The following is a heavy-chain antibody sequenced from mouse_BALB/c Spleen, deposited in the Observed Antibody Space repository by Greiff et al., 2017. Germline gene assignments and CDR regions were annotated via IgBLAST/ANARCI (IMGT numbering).Heavy chain of an antibody. CDR2: IDPANGNT. CDR3: ARGGYYGSYYFDY. Sequence: VQLKESGAELVKPGASVKLSCTASGFNIKDTYMHWVKQRPEQGLEWIGRIDPANGNTKYDPKFQGKATITADTSSNTAYLQLSSLTSEDTAVYYCARGGYYGSYYFDYWGQGTTLTVSS. CDR1: GFNIKDTY. J-gene: IGHJ2*01. D-gene: IGHD1-2*01. V-gene: IGHV14-3*02.